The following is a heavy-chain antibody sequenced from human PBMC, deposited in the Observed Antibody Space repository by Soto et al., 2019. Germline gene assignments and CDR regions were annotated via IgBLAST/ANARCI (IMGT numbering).Heavy chain of an antibody. V-gene: IGHV3-33*01. Sequence: QVQLVESGGGVVQPGRSLRLSCAASGFTFSSYGMHWVLQAPGKGLEWVAVIWYDGRNTYYADSVKGRFTISRDNSKNTLYLQMNSLRAEDTAVYYCARTAYYYDSSGYYFDCWGQGTLVTVSS. D-gene: IGHD3-22*01. CDR1: GFTFSSYG. CDR2: IWYDGRNT. J-gene: IGHJ4*02. CDR3: ARTAYYYDSSGYYFDC.